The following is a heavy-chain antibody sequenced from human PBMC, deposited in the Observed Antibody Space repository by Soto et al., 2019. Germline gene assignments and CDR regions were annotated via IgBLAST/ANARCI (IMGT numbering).Heavy chain of an antibody. D-gene: IGHD3-22*01. CDR2: IFYSGTT. CDR1: GGSMDRSY. J-gene: IGHJ4*02. V-gene: IGHV4-59*01. Sequence: PSETLSLTCTVSGGSMDRSYWSWVRQSPGKGLEWIGYIFYSGTTNYNPSLKSRVTISVDTSKNQFSLQLTSVTAADTGVYFCARERSYYYSGYIDSWGQGTQVTVS. CDR3: ARERSYYYSGYIDS.